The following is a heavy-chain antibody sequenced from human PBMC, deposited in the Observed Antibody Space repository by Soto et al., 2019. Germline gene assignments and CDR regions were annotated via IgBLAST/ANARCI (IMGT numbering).Heavy chain of an antibody. J-gene: IGHJ6*02. CDR3: AKWLWSGELFYRYGMDV. D-gene: IGHD3-10*01. V-gene: IGHV3-23*01. CDR1: GFTFRSYA. CDR2: IGGSGVRT. Sequence: EVQLLESGGGLVQPGGSLRLSCAASGFTFRSYAMSWVRQAPGKGLEWVSSIGGSGVRTYYADSVKGRFTISRDNSKNTLYLQVNSLRAEYTSQYYCAKWLWSGELFYRYGMDVWGQWTTVTVSS.